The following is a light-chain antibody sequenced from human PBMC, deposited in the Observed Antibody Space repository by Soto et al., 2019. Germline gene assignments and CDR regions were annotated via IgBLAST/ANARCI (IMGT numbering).Light chain of an antibody. V-gene: IGKV3-20*01. CDR1: QSVSSSS. CDR2: GAS. Sequence: EIVLTQSPGTLSLSPGERATLSCRASQSVSSSSLAWYQQKPGQAPRLLMYGASRRATGIPDRFSGSGSGKDVTLIISRLEPEDFAVYYCQQYGTSPLTFGGGNKVEIK. CDR3: QQYGTSPLT. J-gene: IGKJ4*01.